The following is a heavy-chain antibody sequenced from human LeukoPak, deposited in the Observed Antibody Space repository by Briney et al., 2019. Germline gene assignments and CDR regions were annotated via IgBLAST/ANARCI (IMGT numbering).Heavy chain of an antibody. J-gene: IGHJ4*02. CDR1: GGSISSYF. CDR2: IYYSGIT. CDR3: ARDEPGYSSGWYGSDY. D-gene: IGHD6-19*01. V-gene: IGHV4-59*01. Sequence: SETLSLTCTVSGGSISSYFWSWIRQPPGEGLGWVGHIYYSGITNYNPSLKSRVTISVDTSKNQFSIKLSSVTAADTAVYYCARDEPGYSSGWYGSDYWGQGNLVTVSS.